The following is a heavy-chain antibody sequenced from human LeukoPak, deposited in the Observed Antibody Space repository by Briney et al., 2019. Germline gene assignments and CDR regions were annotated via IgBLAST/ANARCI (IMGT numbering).Heavy chain of an antibody. V-gene: IGHV4-59*01. CDR1: GGSISSYY. Sequence: SETLSLTCTVSGGSISSYYWSWIRQPPGNGLERIGYIYYSGNTNYNPSLKSRVSISIDTSKNQFSLQLSSVTAADTAVYYCARDRDSSGLRDFDLWGRGTLVTVS. J-gene: IGHJ2*01. CDR3: ARDRDSSGLRDFDL. D-gene: IGHD3-22*01. CDR2: IYYSGNT.